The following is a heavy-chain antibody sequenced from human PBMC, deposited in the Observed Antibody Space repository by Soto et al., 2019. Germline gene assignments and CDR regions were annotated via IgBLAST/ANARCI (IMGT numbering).Heavy chain of an antibody. Sequence: ASVKVSCKASGDTFTTYDINWVRQATGHGLEWMGWINPNRGNIGYAQRFQGRVTMTRDTAIRTAYMEVSSLRSDDTAVYYCARGRASGSYYLLDYWGQGTLVTVS. CDR1: GDTFTTYD. V-gene: IGHV1-8*01. D-gene: IGHD3-10*01. CDR2: INPNRGNI. J-gene: IGHJ4*02. CDR3: ARGRASGSYYLLDY.